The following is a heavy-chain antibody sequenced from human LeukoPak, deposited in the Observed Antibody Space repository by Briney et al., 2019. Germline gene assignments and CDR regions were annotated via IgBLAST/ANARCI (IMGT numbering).Heavy chain of an antibody. D-gene: IGHD3-22*01. V-gene: IGHV3-21*01. CDR3: ARDPPPNYYDSSGLS. CDR2: ISSTSSYI. J-gene: IGHJ5*02. Sequence: GGSLRLSCAASGFTFSTYSINWVRQAPGRGLEWVSSISSTSSYIYYADSVKGRFTISRDNAKNSLYLQMNSLRAEDTAVYYCARDPPPNYYDSSGLSWGQGTLVTVSS. CDR1: GFTFSTYS.